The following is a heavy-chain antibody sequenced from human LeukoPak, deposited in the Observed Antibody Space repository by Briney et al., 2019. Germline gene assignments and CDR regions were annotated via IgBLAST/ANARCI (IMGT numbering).Heavy chain of an antibody. V-gene: IGHV3-48*01. CDR2: IGIDSGNT. Sequence: GGSLRLSCAASGFTFSDYSMNRVRQAPGKGLEWISYIGIDSGNTNYADSVKGRFTISGDKAKNTLYLQMNSLRAEDTAVYYCAKDQGIAVADLYYYYGMDVWGQGTTVTVSS. J-gene: IGHJ6*02. CDR1: GFTFSDYS. D-gene: IGHD6-19*01. CDR3: AKDQGIAVADLYYYYGMDV.